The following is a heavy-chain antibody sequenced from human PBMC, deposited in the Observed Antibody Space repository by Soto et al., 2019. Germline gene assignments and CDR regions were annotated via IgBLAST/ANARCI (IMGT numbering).Heavy chain of an antibody. D-gene: IGHD4-17*01. CDR2: ISHSGTT. CDR3: ARVTMVIRDSDHFGVDV. CDR1: GFTISSTYS. Sequence: SETLSLTCLVSGFTISSTYSWGWIRQPPGKGLEWLGSISHSGTTSYSPSLTSRVSISVDTSKNQVSLKLTSVTAADTAVYFCARVTMVIRDSDHFGVDVWGHGTTVTVSS. J-gene: IGHJ6*02. V-gene: IGHV4-38-2*02.